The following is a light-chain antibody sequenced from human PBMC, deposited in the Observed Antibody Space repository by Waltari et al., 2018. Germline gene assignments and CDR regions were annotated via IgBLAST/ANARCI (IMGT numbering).Light chain of an antibody. V-gene: IGLV2-14*03. CDR1: SSDVGRHNF. Sequence: QSALTQPASVSGSPGQSIPISCTGSSSDVGRHNFVSWYQQHPGKAPKLMIFDVTDRPSGVSDRFSGSKSGNTASLTISGLQPEDEADYYCSSHTTSSTLVFGGGTRVTVL. CDR3: SSHTTSSTLV. J-gene: IGLJ2*01. CDR2: DVT.